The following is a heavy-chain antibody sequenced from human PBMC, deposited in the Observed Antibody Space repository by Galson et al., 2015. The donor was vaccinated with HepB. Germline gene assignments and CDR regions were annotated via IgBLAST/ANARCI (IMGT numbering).Heavy chain of an antibody. J-gene: IGHJ6*02. Sequence: SLRLSCAASGFTFSSYEMNWVRQAPGKGLEWVSYISSSGSTIYYAVSVKGRFTISRDNAKNSLYLQMNSLRAEDTAVYYCARASTWGGMDVWGQGTTVTVSS. CDR3: ARASTWGGMDV. CDR2: ISSSGSTI. V-gene: IGHV3-48*03. D-gene: IGHD5/OR15-5a*01. CDR1: GFTFSSYE.